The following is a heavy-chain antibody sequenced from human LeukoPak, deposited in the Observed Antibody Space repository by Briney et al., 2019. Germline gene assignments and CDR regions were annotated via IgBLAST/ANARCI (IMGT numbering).Heavy chain of an antibody. Sequence: GGSLRLSCAASGFTFSSYGMHWVRQAPGKGLEWVAVISYDGSNKYYADSVKGRFTISRDNSKNTLYLQMNSLRAEDTAVYYCAKGYCSGGSCYSYYYMDVWGKGTTVTVSS. D-gene: IGHD2-15*01. V-gene: IGHV3-30*18. CDR1: GFTFSSYG. CDR2: ISYDGSNK. J-gene: IGHJ6*03. CDR3: AKGYCSGGSCYSYYYMDV.